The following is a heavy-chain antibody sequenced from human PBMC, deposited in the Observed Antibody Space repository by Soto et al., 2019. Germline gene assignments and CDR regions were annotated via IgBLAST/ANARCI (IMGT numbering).Heavy chain of an antibody. CDR2: ISAYNGNT. CDR1: GYTFTSYG. J-gene: IGHJ6*03. CDR3: ARVGVTGIGYYYYYMDV. V-gene: IGHV1-18*01. D-gene: IGHD1-20*01. Sequence: ASVKVSCKASGYTFTSYGISWVRQAPGQGLEWMGWISAYNGNTNYAQKLQGRVTMTTDTSTSTAYMELRSLRSDDTAVYYCARVGVTGIGYYYYYMDVWGKGTTVTVSS.